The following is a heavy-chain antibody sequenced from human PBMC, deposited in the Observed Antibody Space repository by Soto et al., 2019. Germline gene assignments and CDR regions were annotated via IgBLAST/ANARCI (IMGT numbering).Heavy chain of an antibody. V-gene: IGHV4-39*01. D-gene: IGHD3-22*01. CDR3: ARQVIVVVTFFGMDV. CDR2: IYYSGST. Sequence: QLQLQESGPGLVKPSETLSLTCTVSGGSISSSSYYWGWIRQPPGKGLEWIGSIYYSGSTYYNPSLKSRVTISVDTSKNQFSLKLSSVTAADTAVYYCARQVIVVVTFFGMDVWGQGTTVTVSS. CDR1: GGSISSSSYY. J-gene: IGHJ6*02.